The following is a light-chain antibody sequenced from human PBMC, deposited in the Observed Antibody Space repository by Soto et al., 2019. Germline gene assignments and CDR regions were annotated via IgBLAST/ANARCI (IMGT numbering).Light chain of an antibody. J-gene: IGLJ1*01. CDR3: SSYTSSSIR. Sequence: QSVLTQPASVSGSPGQSITISCTGTSSDVGGYNYVSWYQQHPGKAPKLMIYDVSNRPSGVSNRFSGSKSGNTASLTISGLQAEDEADYYCSSYTSSSIRFGTGTKLTVL. CDR2: DVS. V-gene: IGLV2-14*01. CDR1: SSDVGGYNY.